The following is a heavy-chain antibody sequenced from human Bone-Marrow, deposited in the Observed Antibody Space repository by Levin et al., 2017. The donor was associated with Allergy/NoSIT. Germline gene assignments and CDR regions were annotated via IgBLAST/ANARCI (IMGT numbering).Heavy chain of an antibody. V-gene: IGHV3-33*01. J-gene: IGHJ3*02. CDR1: GFIFSNFA. CDR3: ARDSGISFDI. D-gene: IGHD3-10*01. Sequence: SCEASGFIFSNFAMHWVRQAPGKGLEWVAAIWFDGSNEYYADSVKGRFSLSRDNSKNTLSLQMDGLRAEDTAVYYCARDSGISFDIWGQGTKVTVSS. CDR2: IWFDGSNE.